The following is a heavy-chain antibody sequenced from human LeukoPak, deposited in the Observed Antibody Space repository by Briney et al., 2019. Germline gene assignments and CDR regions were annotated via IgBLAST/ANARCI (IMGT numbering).Heavy chain of an antibody. D-gene: IGHD6-13*01. CDR2: VSGSGSST. V-gene: IGHV3-23*01. CDR3: AEAPPGSSWKNYFDY. Sequence: GGSLRLSCAASGFTFSSYAMSWVRQAPGKGLEWVSGVSGSGSSTYYADSLKGRVTISRDNSKNTVYLQMISLRAEDTAVYYCAEAPPGSSWKNYFDYWGQGTLVTVSS. CDR1: GFTFSSYA. J-gene: IGHJ4*02.